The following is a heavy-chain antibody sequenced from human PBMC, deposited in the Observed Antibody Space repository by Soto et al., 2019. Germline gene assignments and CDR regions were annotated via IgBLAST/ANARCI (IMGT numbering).Heavy chain of an antibody. V-gene: IGHV3-23*01. CDR3: AKDQTAYYCSGSHDLYVMDV. CDR1: GFTFSSYA. CDR2: ISGSGGST. J-gene: IGHJ6*02. Sequence: GGSLRLSCAASGFTFSSYAMSWVRQAPGKGLEWVSAISGSGGSTYYADSVKGRFTISRDNSKNTLYLQMNSLRAEDTAVYYCAKDQTAYYCSGSHDLYVMDVWGQGTTVTVAS. D-gene: IGHD3-10*01.